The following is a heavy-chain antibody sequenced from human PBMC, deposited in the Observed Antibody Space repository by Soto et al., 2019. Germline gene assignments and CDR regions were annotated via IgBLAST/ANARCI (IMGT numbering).Heavy chain of an antibody. Sequence: QVQLVQSGAEVKRPGSSVKVSCRTSGGTFNTYSISWVRQAPGQGLEWMGRITPIIDIPTYAQNFQGRVSITSKKSTSTAYMQLTTLRFEDTAMYFCARANPLYVYLDSWGQGTLVTVSS. CDR2: ITPIIDIP. D-gene: IGHD2-8*01. CDR3: ARANPLYVYLDS. J-gene: IGHJ4*02. CDR1: GGTFNTYS. V-gene: IGHV1-69*02.